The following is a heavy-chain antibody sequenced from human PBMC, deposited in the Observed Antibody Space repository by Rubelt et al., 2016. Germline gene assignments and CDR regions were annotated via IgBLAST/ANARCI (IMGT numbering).Heavy chain of an antibody. CDR1: GFTFSSYA. Sequence: EVQLLESGGDLVQPGGSLRLPCAASGFTFSSYAMTWVRPAPGKGMEWVSVIYSDGRTYYADSVKGGCTISRKNSKNTLYLEMNSLGTEDTAVYYCAGDYGGNYWGQGTLVTVSS. CDR3: AGDYGGNY. J-gene: IGHJ4*02. CDR2: IYSDGRT. D-gene: IGHD4-17*01. V-gene: IGHV3-23*03.